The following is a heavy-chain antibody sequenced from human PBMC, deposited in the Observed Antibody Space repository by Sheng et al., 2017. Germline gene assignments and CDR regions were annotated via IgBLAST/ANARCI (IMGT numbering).Heavy chain of an antibody. CDR1: GGSISSGSYY. V-gene: IGHV4-61*09. D-gene: IGHD2-15*01. CDR2: IYTSGST. Sequence: QVQLQESGPGLVKPSQTLSLTCTVSGGSISSGSYYWSWIRQPAGKGLEWIGHIYTSGSTNYNPSLKSRVTISVDTSKNQFSLKLSSVTAADTAVYYCARERSVGTRYFQHWGQGTLVTVSS. CDR3: ARERSVGTRYFQH. J-gene: IGHJ1*01.